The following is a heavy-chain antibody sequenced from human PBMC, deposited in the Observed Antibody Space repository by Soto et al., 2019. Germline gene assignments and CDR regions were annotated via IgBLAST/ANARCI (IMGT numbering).Heavy chain of an antibody. Sequence: ASVKVSCKASGYTFTSYGISWVRQAPGQGLEWMGWISAYNGNTNYAQKLLGRVTMTTDTSTRTAYMELRSLRSDDTAVYYCAREDWECGSSCGVYWGQGTLVTVSS. V-gene: IGHV1-18*01. CDR3: AREDWECGSSCGVY. CDR2: ISAYNGNT. D-gene: IGHD6-13*01. J-gene: IGHJ4*02. CDR1: GYTFTSYG.